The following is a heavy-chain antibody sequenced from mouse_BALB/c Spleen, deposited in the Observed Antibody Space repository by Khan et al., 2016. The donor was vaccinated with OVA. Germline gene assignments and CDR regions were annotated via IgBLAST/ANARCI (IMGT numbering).Heavy chain of an antibody. J-gene: IGHJ4*01. CDR2: IDPANGNT. Sequence: IQLVQSGAELVKPGASVKLSCTASGFNIKDTYMHWVKQRPEQGLEWIGRIDPANGNTKYDPKFQGKATITADTSSNTAYLQLSSLTSEDTAVYYCASLRNYYAMDYWGQGTSVTVSS. CDR1: GFNIKDTY. CDR3: ASLRNYYAMDY. D-gene: IGHD1-1*01. V-gene: IGHV14-3*02.